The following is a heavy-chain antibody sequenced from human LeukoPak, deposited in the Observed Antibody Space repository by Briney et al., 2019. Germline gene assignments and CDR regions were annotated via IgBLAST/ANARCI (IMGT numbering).Heavy chain of an antibody. J-gene: IGHJ6*03. CDR2: ISSSSSYI. D-gene: IGHD1-1*01. CDR3: AKAGELEPPYYYYYYYMDA. Sequence: PGGSLRLSCAASGFTFSSYSMNWVRQAPGKGLEWVSSISSSSSYIYYADSVKGRFTISRDNATNSLYLQMNSLRAEDTAVYYCAKAGELEPPYYYYYYYMDAWGKGTTVTVSS. V-gene: IGHV3-21*01. CDR1: GFTFSSYS.